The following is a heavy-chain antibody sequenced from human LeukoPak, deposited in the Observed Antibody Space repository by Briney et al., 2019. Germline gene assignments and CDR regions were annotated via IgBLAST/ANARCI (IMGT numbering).Heavy chain of an antibody. Sequence: GGSLRLSCAVSGLTFSIYGLHWVRQAPGRGLEWVAFLRSDGSDKYYADSVKGRFTISRDSSKNTVYLHMNSLRAEDTAVYYCANDQEWTWDYWGQGTLVIVSS. D-gene: IGHD3-3*01. J-gene: IGHJ4*02. CDR2: LRSDGSDK. CDR1: GLTFSIYG. V-gene: IGHV3-30*02. CDR3: ANDQEWTWDY.